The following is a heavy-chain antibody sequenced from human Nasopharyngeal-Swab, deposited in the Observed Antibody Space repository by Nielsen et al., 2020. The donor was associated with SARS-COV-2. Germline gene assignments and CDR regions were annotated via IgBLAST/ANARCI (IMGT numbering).Heavy chain of an antibody. CDR3: AGSTGPFDY. D-gene: IGHD1-14*01. CDR1: GGSFSGYY. Sequence: SETLSLTCAVYGGSFSGYYWSWIRQPPGKGLEWIGEINPSGSTNYNPSLKSRVTISVDTSKNQFSLKLSSVTAADTAVYYCAGSTGPFDYWGQGTLVTVSS. CDR2: INPSGST. J-gene: IGHJ4*02. V-gene: IGHV4-34*01.